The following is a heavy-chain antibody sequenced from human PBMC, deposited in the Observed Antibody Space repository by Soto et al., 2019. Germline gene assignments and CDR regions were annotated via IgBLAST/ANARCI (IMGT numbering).Heavy chain of an antibody. CDR3: AHRDAEYDFWSGFIV. J-gene: IGHJ4*02. Sequence: QITLKESGPTLVKPTQTLTLTCTFSGFSLSTSGVGVGWIRQPPGTALEWLALIYWDDDKRYSPSLKSRLTITKDTSKNQVVLTMTNIDPVDTATYYCAHRDAEYDFWSGFIVWGQGTLVTVSS. D-gene: IGHD3-3*01. CDR1: GFSLSTSGVG. V-gene: IGHV2-5*02. CDR2: IYWDDDK.